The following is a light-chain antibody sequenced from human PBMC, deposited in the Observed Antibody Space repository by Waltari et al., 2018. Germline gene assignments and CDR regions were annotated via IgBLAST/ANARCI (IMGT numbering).Light chain of an antibody. CDR2: TTS. Sequence: EIVLTQSPGTLSLSPGDRATLSCRASQSVSTSYLAWYQQKPGLVPRLLIYTTSTRATGVPDRFSGSGSGTDFTLTINGLEPEDFAVYYCQQYGNSLFTFGQGTRLEI. J-gene: IGKJ2*01. V-gene: IGKV3-20*01. CDR1: QSVSTSY. CDR3: QQYGNSLFT.